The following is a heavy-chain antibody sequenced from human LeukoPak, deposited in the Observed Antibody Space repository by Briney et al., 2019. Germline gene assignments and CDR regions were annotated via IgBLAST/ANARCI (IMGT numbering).Heavy chain of an antibody. CDR3: ARDLVVVAALYYGMDV. Sequence: KPGGSLRLSCAASGFTFSSYSMNWVPEAPGKGLGCGSSISSSSSYIYYADSVKGRFTISRDNAKNSLYLQMNSLRAEGTAVYYCARDLVVVAALYYGMDVWGQGTTVTVCS. CDR1: GFTFSSYS. V-gene: IGHV3-21*01. J-gene: IGHJ6*02. D-gene: IGHD2-15*01. CDR2: ISSSSSYI.